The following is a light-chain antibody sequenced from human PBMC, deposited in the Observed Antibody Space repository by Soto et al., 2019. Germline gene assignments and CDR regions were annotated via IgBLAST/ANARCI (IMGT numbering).Light chain of an antibody. CDR1: SGHSNYA. CDR3: QMWSIAIPDVV. CDR2: LNSDGSH. Sequence: QLVLTQSPSASASLGASVKLTCTLSSGHSNYAIAWHQQRPEKGPRYLMKLNSDGSHSKGDGIPDRFSGSSSGAERHLTIFSLPTEYGSDYYCQMWSIAIPDVVFGGGTKLTVL. V-gene: IGLV4-69*01. J-gene: IGLJ2*01.